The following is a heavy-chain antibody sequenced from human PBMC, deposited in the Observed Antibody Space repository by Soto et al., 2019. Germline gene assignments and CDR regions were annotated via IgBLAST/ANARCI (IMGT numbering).Heavy chain of an antibody. CDR2: IYYSGST. CDR1: GGSISSGGYY. Sequence: QVQLQESGPGLVKPSQTLSLTCTVSGGSISSGGYYWSWIRQHPGKGLEWIGYIYYSGSTYYNPSVKSRVTISVDTSKNQFSLKLSSVTAADTAVYYCARDRNGSGSYLYGMDVWGQGTTVTVSS. CDR3: ARDRNGSGSYLYGMDV. D-gene: IGHD3-10*01. J-gene: IGHJ6*02. V-gene: IGHV4-31*03.